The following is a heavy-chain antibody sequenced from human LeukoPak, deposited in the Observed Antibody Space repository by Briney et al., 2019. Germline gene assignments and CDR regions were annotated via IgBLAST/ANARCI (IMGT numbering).Heavy chain of an antibody. Sequence: SETLSLTCTVSGGSISSSSYYWGWIRQPPGKGLEWIGEINHSGSTNYNPSLKSRVTISVDTSKNQFSLKLSSVTAADTAVYYCARGARWLLGPFDYWGQGTLVTVSS. CDR2: INHSGST. CDR1: GGSISSSSYY. D-gene: IGHD3-22*01. V-gene: IGHV4-39*07. CDR3: ARGARWLLGPFDY. J-gene: IGHJ4*02.